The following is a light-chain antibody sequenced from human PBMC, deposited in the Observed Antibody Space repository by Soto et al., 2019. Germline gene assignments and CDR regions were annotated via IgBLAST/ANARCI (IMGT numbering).Light chain of an antibody. CDR1: NVGSRS. J-gene: IGLJ2*01. CDR3: QVWEATGDQVV. CDR2: YDS. V-gene: IGLV3-21*01. Sequence: SYELTQPPSVSVAPGEKARISCGGNNVGSRSVHWYQQKPGQAPFLVIYYDSDRPSGIPERFSGSNSGNTATLIISRVEAGDEADYYCQVWEATGDQVVFGGGTKLTFL.